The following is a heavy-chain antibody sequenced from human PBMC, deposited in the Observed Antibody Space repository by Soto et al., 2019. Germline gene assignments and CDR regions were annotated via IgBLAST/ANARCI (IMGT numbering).Heavy chain of an antibody. CDR1: GGSISSSSYY. V-gene: IGHV4-39*01. D-gene: IGHD2-2*01. CDR2: IYYSGST. J-gene: IGHJ6*02. CDR3: ATPAAPGGGYYGMDV. Sequence: QLQLQESGPGLVKPSETLSLTCTVSGGSISSSSYYWGWIRQPPGKGLEWIGSIYYSGSTYYNPSPKRRVTRSVDPSKNQFSLKLSSVTAADTAVYYCATPAAPGGGYYGMDVWGQGTAVTVSS.